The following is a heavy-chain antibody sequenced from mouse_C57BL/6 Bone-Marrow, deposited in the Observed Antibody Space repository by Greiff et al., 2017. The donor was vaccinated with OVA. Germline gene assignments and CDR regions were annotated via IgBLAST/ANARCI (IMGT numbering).Heavy chain of an antibody. Sequence: QVQLKQSGPELVKPGASVKISCKASGYTFTDYYINWVKQRPGQGLEWIGWIFPGSGSTYYNEKFKGKATLTVDKSSSTAYMLLSSLTSEDSAVYFCASPRQLRLPYAMDYWGQGTSVTVSS. CDR2: IFPGSGST. CDR1: GYTFTDYY. J-gene: IGHJ4*01. CDR3: ASPRQLRLPYAMDY. V-gene: IGHV1-75*01. D-gene: IGHD3-2*02.